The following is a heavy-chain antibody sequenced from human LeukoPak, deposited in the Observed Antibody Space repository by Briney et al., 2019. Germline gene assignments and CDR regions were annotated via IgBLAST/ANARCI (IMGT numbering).Heavy chain of an antibody. D-gene: IGHD3-22*01. CDR2: IYISGST. CDR3: ARLVDTPVIRGYYFDP. J-gene: IGHJ5*02. CDR1: GVSVSSGSYY. Sequence: PSQTLSLTCTVSGVSVSSGSYYWSWIRQPAGKGLEWTGRIYISGSTNYNSSLRGRVTMSIDASKNQFSLTLTSVTAADTAVYYCARLVDTPVIRGYYFDPWGQGTLVTVSS. V-gene: IGHV4-61*02.